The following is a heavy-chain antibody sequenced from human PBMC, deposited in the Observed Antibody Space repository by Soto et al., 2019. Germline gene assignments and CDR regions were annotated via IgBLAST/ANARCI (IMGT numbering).Heavy chain of an antibody. CDR2: FDPEDGET. CDR3: ATENTRRGLTLFGVVIAALYY. D-gene: IGHD3-3*01. CDR1: VQTVTDLS. J-gene: IGHJ4*02. Sequence: ASAKVTCNVCVQTVTDLSIHCVLLAPGRGLEWMGRFDPEDGETIYAEKFQGRLTMTEDTSTDTAYMELNSLTYEDTALYYCATENTRRGLTLFGVVIAALYYWGQGTLVTVSS. V-gene: IGHV1-24*01.